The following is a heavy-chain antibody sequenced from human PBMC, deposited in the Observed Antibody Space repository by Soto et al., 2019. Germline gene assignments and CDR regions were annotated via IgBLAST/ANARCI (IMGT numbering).Heavy chain of an antibody. CDR2: IIPIFGTA. Sequence: VASVKVSCKASGVTFSSYAISWVRQAPGQGLEWMGGIIPIFGTANYAQKFQGRVTITADESTSTAYMELSSLRSEDTAVYYCARTPGIAAARNPYYFDYWGQGTLVTVSS. V-gene: IGHV1-69*13. CDR3: ARTPGIAAARNPYYFDY. D-gene: IGHD6-13*01. CDR1: GVTFSSYA. J-gene: IGHJ4*02.